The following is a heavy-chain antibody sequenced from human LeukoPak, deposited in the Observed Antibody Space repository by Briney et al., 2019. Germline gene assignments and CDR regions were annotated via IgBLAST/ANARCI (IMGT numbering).Heavy chain of an antibody. J-gene: IGHJ3*02. Sequence: ASVKVSCKASGYTFTSYDINWVRQAAGQGLEWMGWMNPYSGNTGYAKKFKGRVTMSRNTSIGTAYMELSSLRSEDTAVYYCARRSSPARTTALPRGRAFDIWGQGTVVSVSS. CDR2: MNPYSGNT. D-gene: IGHD2/OR15-2a*01. CDR1: GYTFTSYD. CDR3: ARRSSPARTTALPRGRAFDI. V-gene: IGHV1-8*01.